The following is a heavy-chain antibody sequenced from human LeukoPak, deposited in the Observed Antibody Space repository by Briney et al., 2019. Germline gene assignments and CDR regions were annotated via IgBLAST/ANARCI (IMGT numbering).Heavy chain of an antibody. Sequence: ASVKVSCKASGYTFTSYGISWVRQAPGQGLEWMGQINPNTGVTDYAQKFQGRVSMTRDTSINTAYIEVSRLTSDDTAVYYCARVEDYGGNYYFFDYWGQGTLVTVSS. CDR2: INPNTGVT. CDR1: GYTFTSYG. D-gene: IGHD4-23*01. J-gene: IGHJ4*02. CDR3: ARVEDYGGNYYFFDY. V-gene: IGHV1-2*06.